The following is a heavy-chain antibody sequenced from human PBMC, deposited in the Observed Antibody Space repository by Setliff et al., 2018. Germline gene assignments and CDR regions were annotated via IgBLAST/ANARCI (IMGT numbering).Heavy chain of an antibody. V-gene: IGHV4-38-2*02. Sequence: SETLSLTCSVSGYSIITGYYWAWIRRLPGRGLEWIGSLHRVGTFFYNPSLVSRATLSLDTSRNQFSLKLTSVTAADTAVYYCGRGFSRIEGWGNWFDPWGQGILVTVSS. CDR2: LHRVGTF. D-gene: IGHD2-15*01. J-gene: IGHJ5*02. CDR1: GYSIITGYY. CDR3: GRGFSRIEGWGNWFDP.